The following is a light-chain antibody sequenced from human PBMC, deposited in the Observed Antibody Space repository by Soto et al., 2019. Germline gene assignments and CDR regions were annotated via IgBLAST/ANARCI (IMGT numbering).Light chain of an antibody. CDR2: ATS. J-gene: IGKJ2*01. CDR3: QQRYSLPPT. V-gene: IGKV1-39*01. Sequence: DIQMTQSPSSLSASVGDRVTIACRSSQFISTYLSWYQQKPGKAPKLLISATSSLQSGVPSRFRDSGSGTDLTLTISSLQREDFATYYCQQRYSLPPTFGQGTKLEIK. CDR1: QFISTY.